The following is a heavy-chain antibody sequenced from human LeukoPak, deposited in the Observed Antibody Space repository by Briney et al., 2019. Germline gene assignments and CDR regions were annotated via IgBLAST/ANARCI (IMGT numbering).Heavy chain of an antibody. Sequence: ASVKVSCKASADTFDRYGISWVRQAPGEGLEWMGWISPYNGHTNYAQNLLDRLTLTTDTSASTAYMELSSLRSEDTAVYYCARDKESYSGLLDYWGQGTLVTVSS. CDR1: ADTFDRYG. CDR3: ARDKESYSGLLDY. CDR2: ISPYNGHT. V-gene: IGHV1-18*01. D-gene: IGHD5-12*01. J-gene: IGHJ4*02.